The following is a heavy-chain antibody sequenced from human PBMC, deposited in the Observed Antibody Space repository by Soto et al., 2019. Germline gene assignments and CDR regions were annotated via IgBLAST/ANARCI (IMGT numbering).Heavy chain of an antibody. J-gene: IGHJ6*02. V-gene: IGHV1-69*13. Sequence: GASVKVSCEASGGTFSSYAISWVRQAPGQGLEWMGGIIPIFGTANYAQKFQGRVTITADESTSTAYMELSSLRSEDTAVYYCARALVGATYYYGMDVWGQGTTVTVSS. CDR1: GGTFSSYA. D-gene: IGHD1-26*01. CDR3: ARALVGATYYYGMDV. CDR2: IIPIFGTA.